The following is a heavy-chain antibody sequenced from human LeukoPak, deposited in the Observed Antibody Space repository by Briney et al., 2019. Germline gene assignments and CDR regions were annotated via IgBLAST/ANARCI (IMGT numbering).Heavy chain of an antibody. Sequence: GGSLRLSCAASGFTFSSYSMNWVRQAPGKGLEWVGRIRSKSDGGTTDYAAPVKGRFTISRDDSKNTLYMQMNSLQTEDTAVYYCSTIFPYDSNVDWGQGTLVTVSS. CDR1: GFTFSSYS. J-gene: IGHJ4*02. CDR2: IRSKSDGGTT. CDR3: STIFPYDSNVD. D-gene: IGHD3-22*01. V-gene: IGHV3-15*07.